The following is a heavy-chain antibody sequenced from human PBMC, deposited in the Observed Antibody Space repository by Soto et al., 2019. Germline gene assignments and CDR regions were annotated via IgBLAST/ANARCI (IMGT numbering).Heavy chain of an antibody. CDR3: VHTLSSGDYVSWYFHL. CDR2: IFWNDDK. CDR1: AFSLSTNGVG. J-gene: IGHJ2*01. D-gene: IGHD4-17*01. Sequence: QIPLKESGPTLVKPTQTLSLTCTFSAFSLSTNGVGVGWIRQPPGKALEWLALIFWNDDKRYSPSLKGRLTNTEGTPKNQVVLTMTNMDPVDTATYYCVHTLSSGDYVSWYFHLWGHGTLVTVSS. V-gene: IGHV2-5*01.